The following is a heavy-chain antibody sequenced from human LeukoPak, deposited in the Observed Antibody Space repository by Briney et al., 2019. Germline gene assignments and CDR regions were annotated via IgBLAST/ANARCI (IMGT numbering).Heavy chain of an antibody. CDR1: GYGFIIYA. CDR3: ARDSSYYDSSGYYPSGAFDI. CDR2: INGSNGNT. Sequence: ASVKLSRKASGYGFIIYAMHWVRQAPGQRLEWMGGINGSNGNTKSSEEFHVRGTITRDTFASTVYMDLSSLNSEEMAVYDCARDSSYYDSSGYYPSGAFDIWGQGTMVTVSS. D-gene: IGHD3-22*01. J-gene: IGHJ3*02. V-gene: IGHV1-3*03.